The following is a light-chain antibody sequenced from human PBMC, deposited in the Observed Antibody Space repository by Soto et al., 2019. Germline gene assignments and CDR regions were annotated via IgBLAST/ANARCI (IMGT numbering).Light chain of an antibody. CDR2: SNN. V-gene: IGLV1-44*01. CDR1: SSNIGSYT. J-gene: IGLJ1*01. CDR3: AAWDYSLNGFV. Sequence: QSVLTQTPSASGTPGQRVTISCSGSSSNIGSYTVNWYQQFPGAAPKFLIYSNNQRPSGVPDRFSGSKSGTSASLAISGLQSEDEADFYCAAWDYSLNGFVFGTGTKLTVL.